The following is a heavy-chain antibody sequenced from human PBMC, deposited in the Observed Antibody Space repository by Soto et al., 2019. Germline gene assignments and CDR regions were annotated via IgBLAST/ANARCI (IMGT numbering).Heavy chain of an antibody. CDR3: AGDMGADYGDYGWSDP. D-gene: IGHD4-17*01. J-gene: IGHJ5*02. CDR1: GGSISSGGYS. CDR2: IYHSGST. V-gene: IGHV4-30-2*01. Sequence: KPSSRLALTCAFSGGSISSGGYSWSWILQPPGKGLEWIGYIYHSGSTYYNPSLKSRVTISVDRSKNQFSLKLSSVTAADTAVYYCAGDMGADYGDYGWSDPWGQGTLVTVSS.